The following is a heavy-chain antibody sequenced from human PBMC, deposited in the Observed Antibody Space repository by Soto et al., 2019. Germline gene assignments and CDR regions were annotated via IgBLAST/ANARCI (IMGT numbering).Heavy chain of an antibody. CDR1: GDSISSGYY. CDR2: IYHSGTT. V-gene: IGHV4-38-2*01. CDR3: ERTANVCHYPY. D-gene: IGHD2-8*01. Sequence: SETLSLTCAVSGDSISSGYYWAWIRQPPGKGLEWIGSIYHSGTTYYNPSLKSRVTISVDTSKNQFSLKLSSVTAADSAVYYCERTANVCHYPYCGQGTLVT. J-gene: IGHJ4*02.